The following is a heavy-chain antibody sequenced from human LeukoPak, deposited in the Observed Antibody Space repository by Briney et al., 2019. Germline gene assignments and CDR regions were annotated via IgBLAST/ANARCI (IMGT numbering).Heavy chain of an antibody. CDR2: ISIYTGRT. V-gene: IGHV1-18*01. CDR3: ARGRGLYFDWLPLDY. CDR1: GYIFTTYD. J-gene: IGHJ4*02. D-gene: IGHD3-9*01. Sequence: ASVKVSCKASGYIFTTYDISWVRQAPGQGLEWMGWISIYTGRTNYAQNLQGRVTLTTDTATSTAYMELRGLRSDDTAVYYCARGRGLYFDWLPLDYWGQGTLVTVSS.